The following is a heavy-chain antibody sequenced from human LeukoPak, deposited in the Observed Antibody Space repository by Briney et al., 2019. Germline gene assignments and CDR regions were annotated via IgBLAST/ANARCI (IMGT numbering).Heavy chain of an antibody. CDR1: GFTFCSYG. Sequence: GGSLRLSCAASGFTFCSYGMHWDPPAPGKGRVWVAFLRYGGSNKYYADYVKGRFTISRDNSKNSLYLQMNSLRAEDTAVYYCAKGNTYYDFRRGPGLGYWGQGTLVTVSS. D-gene: IGHD3-3*01. J-gene: IGHJ4*02. CDR2: LRYGGSNK. V-gene: IGHV3-30*02. CDR3: AKGNTYYDFRRGPGLGY.